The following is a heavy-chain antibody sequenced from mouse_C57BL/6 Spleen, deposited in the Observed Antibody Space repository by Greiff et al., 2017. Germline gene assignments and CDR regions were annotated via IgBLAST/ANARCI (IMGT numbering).Heavy chain of an antibody. D-gene: IGHD2-4*01. V-gene: IGHV1-82*01. J-gene: IGHJ4*01. CDR1: GYAFSSSW. CDR2: IYPGDGDT. Sequence: QVQLQQSGPELVKPGASVKISCKASGYAFSSSWMNWVKQRPGKGLEWIGRIYPGDGDTNYNGKFKGKATLTADKSSSTAYMQLSSLTSEDSAVYCCARVYYDYGRDAMDYWGQGTSVTVSS. CDR3: ARVYYDYGRDAMDY.